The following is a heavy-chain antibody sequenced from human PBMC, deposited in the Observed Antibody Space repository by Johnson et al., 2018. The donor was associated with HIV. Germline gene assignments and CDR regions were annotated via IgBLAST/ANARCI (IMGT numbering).Heavy chain of an antibody. D-gene: IGHD5-24*01. CDR3: ARACRDGYTCDVFDI. J-gene: IGHJ3*02. V-gene: IGHV3-66*01. CDR1: GFTFDDYA. Sequence: VQLVESGGGLVQPGRSLRLSCAAFGFTFDDYAMHWVRQAPGKGLEWVSGIYSGGSTYYADSVNGRFTISRDNSKNTLYLQMNSLRAEDTAVYYCARACRDGYTCDVFDIWGQGTLVTVSS. CDR2: IYSGGST.